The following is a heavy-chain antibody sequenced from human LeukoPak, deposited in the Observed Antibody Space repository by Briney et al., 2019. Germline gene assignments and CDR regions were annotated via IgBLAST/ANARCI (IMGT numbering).Heavy chain of an antibody. Sequence: SETLSLTCGVYGGSFSGYYWSWIRQPPGKGLEWIGEIKHSGSTKYNPSLKSRVTISVDTSKNQLSLKLSSVTAADTAVYYCAREPYNSGWYAGYFQHWGQGTLVTVSS. CDR1: GGSFSGYY. V-gene: IGHV4-34*01. D-gene: IGHD6-19*01. CDR3: AREPYNSGWYAGYFQH. CDR2: IKHSGST. J-gene: IGHJ1*01.